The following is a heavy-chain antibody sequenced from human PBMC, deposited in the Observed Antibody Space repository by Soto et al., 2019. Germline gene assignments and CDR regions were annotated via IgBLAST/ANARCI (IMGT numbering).Heavy chain of an antibody. V-gene: IGHV1-24*01. CDR1: GYTLTDLS. Sequence: GASVNVSCKVSGYTLTDLSVHWLRKAPGKGLEWMGGFEPEDGETIYAQKFQGRVTMTEDTSTDTAYMELSSLRSEDTAVYYCATELGPYRSGWPPTGRYWGQGTLVTISS. CDR2: FEPEDGET. CDR3: ATELGPYRSGWPPTGRY. D-gene: IGHD6-19*01. J-gene: IGHJ4*02.